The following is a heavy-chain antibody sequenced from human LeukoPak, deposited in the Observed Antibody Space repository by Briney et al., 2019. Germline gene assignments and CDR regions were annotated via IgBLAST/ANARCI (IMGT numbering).Heavy chain of an antibody. CDR1: GFTFSSYA. Sequence: GRSLRLSCAASGFTFSSYAMHWVRQAPGKALEWVAVISYDGSNKYYADSVKGRFTISRDNSKNTLYLQMNSLRAEDTAVYYCARDFYGDYSLDYWGQGTLVTVSS. CDR2: ISYDGSNK. J-gene: IGHJ4*02. CDR3: ARDFYGDYSLDY. V-gene: IGHV3-30*04. D-gene: IGHD4-17*01.